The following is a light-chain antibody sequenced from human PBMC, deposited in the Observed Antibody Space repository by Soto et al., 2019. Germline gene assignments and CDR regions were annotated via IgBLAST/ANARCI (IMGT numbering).Light chain of an antibody. CDR1: SSDVGGYNY. CDR3: CSYAGSRTFT. J-gene: IGLJ2*01. V-gene: IGLV2-14*01. Sequence: QSALTQPASVSGSPGQSITISCTGTSSDVGGYNYVSWYQQHPGKAPKLMIYEVSNRPSGVSNRFSGSKSGNTASLTISGLRAEDEADYHCCSYAGSRTFTFGGGTQLTVL. CDR2: EVS.